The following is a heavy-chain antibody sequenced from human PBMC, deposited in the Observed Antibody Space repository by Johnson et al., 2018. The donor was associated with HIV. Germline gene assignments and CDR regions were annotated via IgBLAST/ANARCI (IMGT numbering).Heavy chain of an antibody. V-gene: IGHV3-30*02. CDR2: IHYDGTNK. J-gene: IGHJ3*01. CDR3: VRGSLTDDSFAD. Sequence: QVQLVESGGGVVQPGRSLRLSCAASGFTFSDYGMHWVRQAPGKGLEWVSFIHYDGTNKYYADSVKGRFTISRDNSKNTLYLQMNSLTTEDTAIYYCVRGSLTDDSFADWGQGTMVLVSS. D-gene: IGHD2-8*01. CDR1: GFTFSDYG.